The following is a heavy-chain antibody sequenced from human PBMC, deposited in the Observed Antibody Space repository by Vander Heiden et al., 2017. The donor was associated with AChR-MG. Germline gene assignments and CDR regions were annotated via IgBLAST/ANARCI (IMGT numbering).Heavy chain of an antibody. V-gene: IGHV3-33*01. CDR2: IWYDGSNK. CDR3: ARDLVGYCSSTSCYDLSY. Sequence: QVQLVESGGGVVQPGRSLRLSCAASGFTLSSYGMHWVRQAPGKGLEWVAVIWYDGSNKYYADSVKGRFTISRDNSKNTLYLQMNSLRAEDTAVYYCARDLVGYCSSTSCYDLSYWGQGTLVTVSS. CDR1: GFTLSSYG. D-gene: IGHD2-2*01. J-gene: IGHJ4*02.